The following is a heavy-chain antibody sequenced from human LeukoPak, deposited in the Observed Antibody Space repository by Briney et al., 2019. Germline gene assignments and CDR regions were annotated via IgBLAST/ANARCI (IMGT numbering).Heavy chain of an antibody. CDR1: GYTFRDYT. V-gene: IGHV3-48*01. Sequence: GGSLRLSCGASGYTFRDYTMNWVRQAPGKGPEWISYISSGGSVMHYADSVKGRFTISRDNVENSLYLQMNSLRVEDTAVYYCTRDPEYWGQGVLVTVSS. CDR3: TRDPEY. J-gene: IGHJ4*02. CDR2: ISSGGSVM.